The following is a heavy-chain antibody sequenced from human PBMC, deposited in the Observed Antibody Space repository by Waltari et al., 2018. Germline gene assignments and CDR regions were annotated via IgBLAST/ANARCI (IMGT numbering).Heavy chain of an antibody. D-gene: IGHD6-19*01. J-gene: IGHJ5*02. CDR3: ARLKPGKQWLAQNWFDP. CDR2: IYYSGST. CDR1: GGSISSSSYY. Sequence: QLQLQESGPGLVKPSETLSLTCTVSGGSISSSSYYWGWIRQPQGKGLEWIGSIYYSGSTYYNPSLKSRVTISVDTSKNQFSLKLSSVTAADTAVYYCARLKPGKQWLAQNWFDPWGQGTLVTVSS. V-gene: IGHV4-39*07.